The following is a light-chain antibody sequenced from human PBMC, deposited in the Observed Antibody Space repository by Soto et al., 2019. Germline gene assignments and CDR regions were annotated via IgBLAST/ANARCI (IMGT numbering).Light chain of an antibody. CDR3: QHYNNWPPWT. CDR2: GAS. Sequence: EIVMTQSPATLSVSPGERATLSCRASQSVSSNLSWYQQKPGQAPRPLIYGASARATGIPARFSGSGSGTEFTLTIISRQSEDFAVYSCQHYNNWPPWTFGQGTKVEIK. CDR1: QSVSSN. J-gene: IGKJ1*01. V-gene: IGKV3-15*01.